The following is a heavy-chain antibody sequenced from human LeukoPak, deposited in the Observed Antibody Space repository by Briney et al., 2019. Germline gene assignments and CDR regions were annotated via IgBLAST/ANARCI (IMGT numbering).Heavy chain of an antibody. J-gene: IGHJ4*02. CDR2: IGGSNGIT. Sequence: GGSLRLSCAASRFTFNSYAMSWVRQAPGKGLEWVSVIGGSNGITFYVGSVKGRFTISRDNSKDTLYPQMNSLRAEDTAVYYCARNENSGWGYFDYWGQGTLVTVSS. D-gene: IGHD5-12*01. CDR1: RFTFNSYA. CDR3: ARNENSGWGYFDY. V-gene: IGHV3-23*01.